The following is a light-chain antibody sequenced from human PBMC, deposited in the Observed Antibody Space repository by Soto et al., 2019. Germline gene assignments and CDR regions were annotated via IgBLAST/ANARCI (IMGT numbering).Light chain of an antibody. CDR1: QSVLHSPNDKNY. J-gene: IGKJ4*01. CDR3: KQYYSLPLT. CDR2: WAY. V-gene: IGKV4-1*01. Sequence: DIVMTQSPDSLAVSLGERATINCESSQSVLHSPNDKNYLAWYQQKPGQPHKLXIYWAYTRESGVPDRFSGSGSGTDFTLTIRSLQAEDVAVYYCKQYYSLPLTFGGGTKVDIK.